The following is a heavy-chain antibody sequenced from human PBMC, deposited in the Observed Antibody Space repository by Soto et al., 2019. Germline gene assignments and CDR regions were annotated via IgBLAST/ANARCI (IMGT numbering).Heavy chain of an antibody. Sequence: QVQLVQSGAEVKKPGASVKVSGKASGYTFTSYDINWVRQATGQGLEWMGWMNPNSANTGYAQKLQGRVTMTRNTSISTAYIELSSLRSEDTAVYYCASEWVRGMDAWGQPSTVTVTS. CDR2: MNPNSANT. CDR3: ASEWVRGMDA. V-gene: IGHV1-8*01. D-gene: IGHD1-26*01. CDR1: GYTFTSYD. J-gene: IGHJ6*02.